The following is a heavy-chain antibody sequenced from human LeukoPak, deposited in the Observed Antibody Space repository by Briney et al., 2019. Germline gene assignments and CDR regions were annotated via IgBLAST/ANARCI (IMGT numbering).Heavy chain of an antibody. CDR3: AKDHYYDSSGYYWPP. J-gene: IGHJ5*02. CDR2: IWYDGSNK. Sequence: GRSLRLSCAASGFTFSSYGMHWVRQAPGKGLEWVAVIWYDGSNKYYAGSVKGRFTISRDNSKNTLYLQMNSQRAEDTAVYYCAKDHYYDSSGYYWPPWGQGTLVTVSS. V-gene: IGHV3-33*06. D-gene: IGHD3-22*01. CDR1: GFTFSSYG.